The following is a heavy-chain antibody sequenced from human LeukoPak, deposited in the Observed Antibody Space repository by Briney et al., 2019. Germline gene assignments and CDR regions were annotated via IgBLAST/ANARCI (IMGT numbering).Heavy chain of an antibody. CDR1: GGSFSGYY. D-gene: IGHD6-13*01. Sequence: SETLSLTCAVFGGSFSGYYWSWIRQPPGKGLEWIGEINHSGSTSYNPSLKSRVSISVDTSKNQFSLKLSSVTAADTAVYYCARVTSSSWYPIGNAFDIWGQGTMVTVSS. J-gene: IGHJ3*02. CDR3: ARVTSSSWYPIGNAFDI. CDR2: INHSGST. V-gene: IGHV4-34*01.